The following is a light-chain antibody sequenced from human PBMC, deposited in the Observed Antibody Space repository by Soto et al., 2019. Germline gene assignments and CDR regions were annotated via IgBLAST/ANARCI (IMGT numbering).Light chain of an antibody. CDR2: RAS. CDR3: QQYSTYPYT. CDR1: QGISNY. J-gene: IGKJ2*01. V-gene: IGKV1-5*03. Sequence: DLQMTQSPSTLSASVGDSVTITCRASQGISNYLAWYHQKPGKAPKLLIYRASTLESGVPSRFSGRGSATEFTLSISSLQPDDFATYYCQQYSTYPYTFGQGTKLEIK.